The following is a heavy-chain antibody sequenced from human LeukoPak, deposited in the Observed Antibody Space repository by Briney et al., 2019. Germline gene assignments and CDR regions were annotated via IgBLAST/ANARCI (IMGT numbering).Heavy chain of an antibody. D-gene: IGHD6-13*01. CDR1: GGSFSGYY. CDR3: ARGYSSSWDY. J-gene: IGHJ4*02. CDR2: INHIGST. V-gene: IGHV4-34*01. Sequence: SETLSLTCAVYGGSFSGYYWSWIRQPPGKGLEWIGEINHIGSTNYNPSLKSRVTISVDTSKNQFSLKLSSVTAAGPAVYYCARGYSSSWDYWGQGTLVTVSS.